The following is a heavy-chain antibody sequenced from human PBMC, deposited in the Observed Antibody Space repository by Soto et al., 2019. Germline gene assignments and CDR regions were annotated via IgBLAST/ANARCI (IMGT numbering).Heavy chain of an antibody. D-gene: IGHD3-16*01. V-gene: IGHV3-11*05. CDR3: ARYMRGDNWFDP. J-gene: IGHJ5*02. CDR2: ISSSSSYT. Sequence: QVQLVESGGGLVKPGGSLRLSCAASGFTFSDYYMSWIRQAPGKGLEWVSYISSSSSYTNYADSVKGRFTISRDNAKNSLYLQMNSLRAEDTAVYYCARYMRGDNWFDPWGQGTLVTVSS. CDR1: GFTFSDYY.